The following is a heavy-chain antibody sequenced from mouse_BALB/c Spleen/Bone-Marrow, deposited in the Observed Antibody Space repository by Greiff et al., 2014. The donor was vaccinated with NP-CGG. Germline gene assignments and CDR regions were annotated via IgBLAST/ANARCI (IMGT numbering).Heavy chain of an antibody. Sequence: EVQLVESGGGLVQPGGSLKLSCAASGFDFSGYWMTWVRQAPGKGLEWIGEINPNSRTINYKPSLKVKFIMSRDNAKNTLYLQMSKVRSEDTALYYCARNGYYGWMTYWGQGTLVTVSA. CDR2: INPNSRTI. J-gene: IGHJ3*01. CDR1: GFDFSGYW. V-gene: IGHV4-1*02. CDR3: ARNGYYGWMTY. D-gene: IGHD1-2*01.